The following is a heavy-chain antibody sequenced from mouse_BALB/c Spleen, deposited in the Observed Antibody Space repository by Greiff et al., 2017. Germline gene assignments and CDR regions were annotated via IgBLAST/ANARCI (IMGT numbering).Heavy chain of an antibody. CDR1: GFNINDYY. CDR2: IDPENGDT. Sequence: VQLQQSGAELVRSGASVKLSCTASGFNINDYYMHWVKQRPEQGLEWIGWIDPENGDTEYAPKFQGKATMTADTSSNTAYLQLSSLTSEDTAVYYCLYGNYNYAMDYWGQGTSVTVSS. J-gene: IGHJ4*01. CDR3: LYGNYNYAMDY. V-gene: IGHV14-4*02. D-gene: IGHD2-1*01.